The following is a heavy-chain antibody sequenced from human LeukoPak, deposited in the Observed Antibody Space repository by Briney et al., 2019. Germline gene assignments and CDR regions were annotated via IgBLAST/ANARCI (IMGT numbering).Heavy chain of an antibody. CDR2: IIPIFGTA. CDR1: GGTFSSYA. CDR3: AETYYYDSSGYYHFDY. D-gene: IGHD3-22*01. V-gene: IGHV1-69*13. Sequence: AVKVSCKDSGGTFSSYAISWVRQAPGQGLEWMGGIIPIFGTANYAQKFQGRVTITADESTSTAYMELSSLRSEDTAVYYCAETYYYDSSGYYHFDYWGQGTLVTVCS. J-gene: IGHJ4*02.